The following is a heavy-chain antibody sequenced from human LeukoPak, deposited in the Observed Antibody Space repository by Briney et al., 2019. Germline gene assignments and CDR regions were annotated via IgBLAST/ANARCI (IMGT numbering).Heavy chain of an antibody. CDR3: ARDPGYCSGGSCSSDNWFDP. CDR1: GYTLTELS. V-gene: IGHV1-24*01. CDR2: FDPEDGET. J-gene: IGHJ5*02. D-gene: IGHD2-15*01. Sequence: ASVKVSCTASGYTLTELSMHWVRQAPGKGLEWMGGFDPEDGETIYAQKFQGRVTMTEDTSTDTAYMELSSLRSDDTAVYYCARDPGYCSGGSCSSDNWFDPWGQGTLVTVSS.